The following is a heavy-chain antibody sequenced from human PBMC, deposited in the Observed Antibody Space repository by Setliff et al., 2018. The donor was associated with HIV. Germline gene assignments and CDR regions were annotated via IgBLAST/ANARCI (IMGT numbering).Heavy chain of an antibody. CDR1: GGSISSGSYY. J-gene: IGHJ4*02. V-gene: IGHV4-61*09. D-gene: IGHD6-13*01. Sequence: LSLTCTISGGSISSGSYYWSWIRQPAGKGLEWIGHIYTSGTTNYNPSLRSRLTISVDTSKNQFSLKLNSVTAADTAVYYCARSPAAEGFWGQGTLVTV. CDR3: ARSPAAEGF. CDR2: IYTSGTT.